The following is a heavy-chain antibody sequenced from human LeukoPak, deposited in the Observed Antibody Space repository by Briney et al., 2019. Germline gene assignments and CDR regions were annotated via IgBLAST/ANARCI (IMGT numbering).Heavy chain of an antibody. CDR1: GFSLSTSGVG. Sequence: SGPTVVKPTQTLTLTCTFSGFSLSTSGVGVGWIRQPPGKPLEWLARIYWDGDKRYTPSLENRLIIIKDTSKNQVVLTTTDMDPVDTGTYFCTRSSRMPGCSHSRCYYTDYWGQGTLVTVSS. J-gene: IGHJ4*02. V-gene: IGHV2-5*02. CDR2: IYWDGDK. CDR3: TRSSRMPGCSHSRCYYTDY. D-gene: IGHD2-15*01.